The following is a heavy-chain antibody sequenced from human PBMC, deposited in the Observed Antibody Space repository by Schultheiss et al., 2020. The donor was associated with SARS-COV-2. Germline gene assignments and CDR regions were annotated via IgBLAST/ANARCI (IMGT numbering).Heavy chain of an antibody. CDR2: IWYDGSNK. D-gene: IGHD3-22*01. J-gene: IGHJ4*02. CDR1: GFTFSSYE. Sequence: GGSLRLSCAASGFTFSSYEMNWVRQAPGKGLEWVAVIWYDGSNKYYADSVKGRFTISRDNAKNSLYLQMNSLRAEDTAVYYCARDGITYYYDSSGYPHWGQGTLVTVSS. CDR3: ARDGITYYYDSSGYPH. V-gene: IGHV3-33*08.